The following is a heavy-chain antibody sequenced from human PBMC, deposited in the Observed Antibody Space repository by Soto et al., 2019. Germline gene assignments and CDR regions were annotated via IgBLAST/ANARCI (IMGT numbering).Heavy chain of an antibody. V-gene: IGHV1-18*01. CDR2: ISAYNGNT. CDR1: GYTFTSYG. J-gene: IGHJ6*02. CDR3: ARVVLWFGELSLDYYGMDV. Sequence: ASVKVSCKASGYTFTSYGISWVRQAPGQGLEWMGWISAYNGNTNYAQKLQGRVTMTTDTSTSTAYMELRSLRSDDTAVYYCARVVLWFGELSLDYYGMDVWGQGTTVTVSS. D-gene: IGHD3-10*01.